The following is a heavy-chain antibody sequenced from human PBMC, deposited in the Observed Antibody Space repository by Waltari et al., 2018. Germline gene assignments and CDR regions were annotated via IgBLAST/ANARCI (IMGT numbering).Heavy chain of an antibody. CDR3: ARDGEGVYDFWSGYQALGAFDI. CDR2: IYYSGST. Sequence: QVQLQESGPGLVKPSETLSLTCTVSGGSISSYYWSWIRQPPGTRLEWIGYIYYSGSTNYNPSLKSRVTISVDTSKNQFSLKLSSVTAADTAVYYCARDGEGVYDFWSGYQALGAFDIWGQGTMVTVSS. V-gene: IGHV4-59*01. J-gene: IGHJ3*02. CDR1: GGSISSYY. D-gene: IGHD3-3*01.